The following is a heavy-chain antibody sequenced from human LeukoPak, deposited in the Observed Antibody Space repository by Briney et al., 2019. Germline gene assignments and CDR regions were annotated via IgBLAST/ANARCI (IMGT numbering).Heavy chain of an antibody. D-gene: IGHD4-17*01. CDR3: ARIYGDYSDFGY. CDR1: GGSLSGYF. V-gene: IGHV4-34*01. Sequence: SETLSLTCAVYGGSLSGYFWSWIRQPPGKGLEWIGEITHTGRTNYNPSLKSRVALSENTSKDQFSLKLSSVTVADTAVYYCARIYGDYSDFGYWSQGTLVTVSS. J-gene: IGHJ4*02. CDR2: ITHTGRT.